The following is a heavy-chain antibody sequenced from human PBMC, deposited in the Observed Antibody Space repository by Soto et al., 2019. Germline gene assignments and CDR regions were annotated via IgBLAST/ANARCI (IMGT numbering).Heavy chain of an antibody. CDR3: ARERYYGMDG. J-gene: IGHJ6*02. CDR1: GFSLSSYC. Sequence: AETLSLTCPFAGFSLSSYCGSWIRQPPGKGLEWIGYIYYSGSTNYNPSLKSRVTISVDTSKNQFSLKLSSVTAADTAVYYCARERYYGMDGWGQGNTVPVS. V-gene: IGHV4-59*01. CDR2: IYYSGST.